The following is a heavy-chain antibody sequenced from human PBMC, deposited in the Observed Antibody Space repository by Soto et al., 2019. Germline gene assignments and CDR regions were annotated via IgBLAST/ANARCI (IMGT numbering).Heavy chain of an antibody. J-gene: IGHJ4*02. CDR3: AEGPNYDILTGSLGY. CDR2: ISGSGGST. CDR1: GFTFSSYA. Sequence: PGGSLRLSCAASGFTFSSYAMSWVRQAPGKGLEWVSAISGSGGSTYYADSVKGRFTISRDNSKNTLYLQMNSLRAEDTAVYYCAEGPNYDILTGSLGYWGQGTPVTVSS. D-gene: IGHD3-9*01. V-gene: IGHV3-23*01.